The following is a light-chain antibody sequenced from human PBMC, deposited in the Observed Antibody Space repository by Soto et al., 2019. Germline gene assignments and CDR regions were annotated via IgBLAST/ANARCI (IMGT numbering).Light chain of an antibody. CDR3: QQHYSSPQT. V-gene: IGKV4-1*01. CDR2: WAS. Sequence: DIVMTQSPDSLAVSLGERATINCKSSQSVLYSSNNKNYLAWYQQKPGQPPKLLIYWASTRESGVPARFSGSGSGTDFTLTISSLQAEDVAAYYCQQHYSSPQTFGQGTKVEIK. CDR1: QSVLYSSNNKNY. J-gene: IGKJ1*01.